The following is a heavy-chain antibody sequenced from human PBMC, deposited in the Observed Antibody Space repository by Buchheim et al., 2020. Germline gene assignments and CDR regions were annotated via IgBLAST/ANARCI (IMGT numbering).Heavy chain of an antibody. D-gene: IGHD3-16*02. CDR2: IYRNDDR. V-gene: IGHV2-5*01. CDR1: GFSLSTGAVG. Sequence: QISLKESGPTGVKTTQTLTLTCSFSGFSLSTGAVGVGWIRQPPGKALGWLAVIYRNDDRRHSPSLKTRVTITEDTSKNQAVLAMTNMDPMDTATYYCVHKSCRGVDYWGQGTL. J-gene: IGHJ4*02. CDR3: VHKSCRGVDY.